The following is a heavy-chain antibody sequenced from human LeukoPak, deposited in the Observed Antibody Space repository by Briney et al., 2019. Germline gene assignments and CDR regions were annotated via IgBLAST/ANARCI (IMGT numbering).Heavy chain of an antibody. V-gene: IGHV3-7*01. J-gene: IGHJ4*02. CDR3: ARDRIPFWGGSCYSRADCYPAPPNYFDY. D-gene: IGHD2-15*01. Sequence: PGGSLRLSCVASGFTFSNYWMSWVRQAPGKGLEWVANVKPDESEKYYGDSVKGRFTISRDNAKNSLYLQMNSLRAEDTAVYYCARDRIPFWGGSCYSRADCYPAPPNYFDYWGQGTLVTVSS. CDR2: VKPDESEK. CDR1: GFTFSNYW.